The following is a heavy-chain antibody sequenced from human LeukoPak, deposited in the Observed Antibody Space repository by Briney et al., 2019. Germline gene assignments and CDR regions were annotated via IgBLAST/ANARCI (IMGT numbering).Heavy chain of an antibody. CDR1: GFTFSTYG. Sequence: GGSLRLSCAASGFTFSTYGIHWVRQAPGKGLEWVAFIRYDGSNKYYADSVKGRFTISRDNAKNSLYLQMNSLRAEDTAVYYCARSIAAAAPYYFDYWGQGTLVTVSS. J-gene: IGHJ4*02. CDR2: IRYDGSNK. CDR3: ARSIAAAAPYYFDY. V-gene: IGHV3-30*02. D-gene: IGHD6-13*01.